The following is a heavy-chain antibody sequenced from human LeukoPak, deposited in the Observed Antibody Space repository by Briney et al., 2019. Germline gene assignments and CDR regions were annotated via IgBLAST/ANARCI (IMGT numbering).Heavy chain of an antibody. J-gene: IGHJ4*02. CDR3: ASRSPYGSTSLLPDY. Sequence: GGSLRLSCAASGFTFSSYSMNWVRPAPGKGLEWVSYISSSSSTIYYADSVKGRFTISRDNAKNSLYLQMNSLRAEDTAVYYCASRSPYGSTSLLPDYWDQGTLVTVSS. V-gene: IGHV3-48*04. D-gene: IGHD3-10*01. CDR2: ISSSSSTI. CDR1: GFTFSSYS.